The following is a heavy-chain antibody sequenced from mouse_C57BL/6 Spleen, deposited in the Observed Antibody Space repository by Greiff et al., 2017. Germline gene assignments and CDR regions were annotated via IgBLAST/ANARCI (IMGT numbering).Heavy chain of an antibody. D-gene: IGHD2-3*01. Sequence: QVHVKQSGAELARPGASVKLSCKASGYTFTSYGISWVKQRTGQGLEWIGEIYPRSGNTYYNEKFKGKATLTADKSSSTAYMELRSLTSEDSAVYFCARIYDGYYPLFDYWGQGTTLTVSS. CDR3: ARIYDGYYPLFDY. CDR2: IYPRSGNT. J-gene: IGHJ2*01. CDR1: GYTFTSYG. V-gene: IGHV1-81*01.